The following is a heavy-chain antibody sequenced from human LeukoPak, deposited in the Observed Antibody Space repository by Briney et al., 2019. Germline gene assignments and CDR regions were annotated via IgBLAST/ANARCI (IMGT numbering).Heavy chain of an antibody. D-gene: IGHD2-2*02. CDR3: ARVLYTPYKLFDY. CDR1: GYTFTGYY. J-gene: IGHJ4*02. Sequence: GASVKVSCKASGYTFTGYYMHWVRQAPGQGLEWMGWINPNSGGTNHAQKFQGRVTMTRDTSISTAYMELSRLRSDDTAVYYCARVLYTPYKLFDYWGQGTLVTVSS. CDR2: INPNSGGT. V-gene: IGHV1-2*02.